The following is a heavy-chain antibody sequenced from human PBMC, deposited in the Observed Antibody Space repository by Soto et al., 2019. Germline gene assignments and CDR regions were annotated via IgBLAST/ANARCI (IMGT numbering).Heavy chain of an antibody. V-gene: IGHV1-69*13. D-gene: IGHD2-15*01. Sequence: SVKVSCKASGGTFSSYAISWVRQAPVQGLEWMGGIIPIFGTANYAQKFQGRVTITADESTSTAYMELSSLRSEDTAVYYCAARAAGSMDGFDIWGQGTMVTVSS. CDR2: IIPIFGTA. CDR1: GGTFSSYA. J-gene: IGHJ3*02. CDR3: AARAAGSMDGFDI.